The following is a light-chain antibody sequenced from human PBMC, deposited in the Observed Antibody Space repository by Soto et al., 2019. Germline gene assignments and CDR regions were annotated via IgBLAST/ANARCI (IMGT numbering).Light chain of an antibody. CDR1: ESVSSN. CDR2: GAS. V-gene: IGKV3-15*01. J-gene: IGKJ1*01. Sequence: EIVMTQSPATLSVSPGERVTLSCRASESVSSNLAWYQQKPGQAPRLLMYGASTRATDIPARFSGSGSGTEFTLTISGLQPDDFAVYHCQQYDDWPPWTFGQGTKVEIK. CDR3: QQYDDWPPWT.